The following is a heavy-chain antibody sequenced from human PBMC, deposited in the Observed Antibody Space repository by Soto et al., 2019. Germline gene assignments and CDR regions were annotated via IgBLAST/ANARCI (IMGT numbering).Heavy chain of an antibody. CDR3: ASRDSSSWYAEYFQH. CDR1: GFTFSSYS. Sequence: EVQLVESGGGLVQPGGSLRLSCAASGFTFSSYSMNWFRQAPGKGLEWVSYISSSSRTIYYADSVKGRFTISRDNAKNSLYLQMNSLRAEDTAVYYCASRDSSSWYAEYFQHWGQGTLVTVSS. V-gene: IGHV3-48*01. CDR2: ISSSSRTI. J-gene: IGHJ1*01. D-gene: IGHD6-13*01.